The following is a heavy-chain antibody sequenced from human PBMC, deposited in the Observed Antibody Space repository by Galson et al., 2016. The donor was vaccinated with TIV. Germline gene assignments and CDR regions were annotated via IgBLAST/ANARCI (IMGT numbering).Heavy chain of an antibody. J-gene: IGHJ4*02. D-gene: IGHD3-22*01. CDR2: FDPEVGKT. CDR1: GDSLNELV. CDR3: ATVAWFPGLSLDN. Sequence: SVKVSCKVSGDSLNELVMHWVRQAPGKGLEWMGGFDPEVGKTIYAQKLEGRVTMTADTSTDTAYMELGSLRFEDTAIYYCATVAWFPGLSLDNWGQGTQVTVSS. V-gene: IGHV1-24*01.